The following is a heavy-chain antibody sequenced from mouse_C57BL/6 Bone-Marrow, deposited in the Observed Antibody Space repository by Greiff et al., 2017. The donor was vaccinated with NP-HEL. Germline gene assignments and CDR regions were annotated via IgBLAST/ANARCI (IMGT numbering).Heavy chain of an antibody. J-gene: IGHJ3*01. D-gene: IGHD2-1*01. CDR3: TREEGNSWFAY. CDR1: GYTFTDYE. CDR2: IDPETGGT. V-gene: IGHV1-15*01. Sequence: LVRPGASVTLSCKASGYTFTDYEMHWVKQTPVHGLEWIGAIDPETGGTAYNQKFKGKAILTADKSSSTAYMELRSLTSEDSAVYYCTREEGNSWFAYWGQGTLVTVSA.